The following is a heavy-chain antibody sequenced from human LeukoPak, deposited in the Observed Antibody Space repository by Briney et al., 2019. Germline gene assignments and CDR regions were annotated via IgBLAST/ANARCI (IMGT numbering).Heavy chain of an antibody. Sequence: ASVKVSCKASGYTFTSYGFSWVRQAPGQGLEGMGWISAYNGNTKYAQKLQGRVTMTTDTSTSTSYMELRSLRFDDTAVYYCARDSYDSSGNYLDYWGQGTLVTVSS. CDR3: ARDSYDSSGNYLDY. V-gene: IGHV1-18*01. CDR1: GYTFTSYG. J-gene: IGHJ4*02. D-gene: IGHD3-22*01. CDR2: ISAYNGNT.